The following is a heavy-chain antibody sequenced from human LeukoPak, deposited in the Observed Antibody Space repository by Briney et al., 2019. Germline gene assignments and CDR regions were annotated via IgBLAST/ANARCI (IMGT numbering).Heavy chain of an antibody. CDR1: GGSISNYY. Sequence: SETLSLTCTVSGGSISNYYWSWIRQPPGKGLEWIGYIFYSGTTNYNPSLKSRVTISVDTSKNQFSLKLNSVTAADTAVYYCARARDAYNVIDYWGQGTLVSVSS. V-gene: IGHV4-59*01. D-gene: IGHD5-24*01. CDR3: ARARDAYNVIDY. CDR2: IFYSGTT. J-gene: IGHJ4*02.